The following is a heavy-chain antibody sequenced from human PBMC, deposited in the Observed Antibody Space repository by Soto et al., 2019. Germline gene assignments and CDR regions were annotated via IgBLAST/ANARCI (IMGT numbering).Heavy chain of an antibody. CDR3: TTDAPREDIDDYGDQIPRKTDFDY. CDR1: GFTFSNAW. J-gene: IGHJ4*02. D-gene: IGHD4-17*01. Sequence: EVQLVESGGGLVKPGGSLRLSCAASGFTFSNAWMSWVRQAPGKGLEWVGRIKSKTDGGTTDYATPVKGRFTISRDDSKNTLYLQMNSLKTEDTAVYYCTTDAPREDIDDYGDQIPRKTDFDYWGQGTLVTVSS. V-gene: IGHV3-15*01. CDR2: IKSKTDGGTT.